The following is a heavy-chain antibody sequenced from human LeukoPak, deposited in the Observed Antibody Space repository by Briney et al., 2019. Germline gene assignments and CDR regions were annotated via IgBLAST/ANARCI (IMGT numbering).Heavy chain of an antibody. Sequence: SETLSLTCTVSGGSISSGAYYWSWIRQPPGKGLEWIGYIYYSGSTYYNPSLKSRVTISVDTSTNQFSLKLSSVTAADTAVYYCVSSTYDYVWGSYRYPHDFWGQGTLVTVSS. J-gene: IGHJ4*02. CDR1: GGSISSGAYY. CDR2: IYYSGST. D-gene: IGHD3-16*02. V-gene: IGHV4-30-4*01. CDR3: VSSTYDYVWGSYRYPHDF.